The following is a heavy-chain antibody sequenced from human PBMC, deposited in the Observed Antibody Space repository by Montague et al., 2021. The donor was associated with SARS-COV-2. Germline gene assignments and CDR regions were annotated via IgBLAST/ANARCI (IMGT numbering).Heavy chain of an antibody. CDR2: LSQDGSEE. V-gene: IGHV3-7*03. Sequence: SLRLSCAASGFTFSAYWMTWVRQAPGKGLEWVASLSQDGSEENSLDSWKGLFTISRDNAKSSLYLQMNSLRAEDTAVFYCARVVSNGWTFDYWGQGTLVTVSS. J-gene: IGHJ4*02. CDR3: ARVVSNGWTFDY. D-gene: IGHD6-19*01. CDR1: GFTFSAYW.